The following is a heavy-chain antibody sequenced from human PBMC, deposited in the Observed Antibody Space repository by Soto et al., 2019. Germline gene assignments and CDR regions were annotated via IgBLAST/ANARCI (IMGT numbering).Heavy chain of an antibody. D-gene: IGHD4-17*01. J-gene: IGHJ6*02. Sequence: GGSLRLSCAASGFTFSNAWMNSVRQAPGKGLEWVGRIKSKTDGGTTDYAAPVKGRFTISRDDSKNTLYLQMNSLKTEDTAVYYCTTDTRGGDYYAKYYYYYYGMDVWGQGTTVTVSS. CDR3: TTDTRGGDYYAKYYYYYYGMDV. V-gene: IGHV3-15*07. CDR2: IKSKTDGGTT. CDR1: GFTFSNAW.